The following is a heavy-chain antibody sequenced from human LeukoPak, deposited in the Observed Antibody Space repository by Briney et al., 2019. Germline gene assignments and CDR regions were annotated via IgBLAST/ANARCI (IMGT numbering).Heavy chain of an antibody. CDR1: GFTFSSYS. Sequence: GGSLRLSCAASGFTFSSYSMNWVRQAPGKGLEGISYISSGSSTIYYADSVKGRFTISRDNAKNSLYLQMNSLRAEDTAVYYCARVLHKRNYDSSDYYGYWGQGTLVTVSS. CDR3: ARVLHKRNYDSSDYYGY. D-gene: IGHD3-22*01. J-gene: IGHJ4*02. V-gene: IGHV3-48*01. CDR2: ISSGSSTI.